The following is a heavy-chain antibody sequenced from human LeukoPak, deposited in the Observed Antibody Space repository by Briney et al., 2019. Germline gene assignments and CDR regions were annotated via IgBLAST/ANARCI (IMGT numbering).Heavy chain of an antibody. D-gene: IGHD3-3*01. Sequence: GGSLRLSCAASGFTFSSHAMSWVRQAPGKGLEWVSAISGSGGSTYYADSVKGRFTISRDNSKNTLYLQMNSLRAEDTAVYYCARDPATYYDFWSGYSDYWGQGTLVTVSS. J-gene: IGHJ4*02. V-gene: IGHV3-23*01. CDR2: ISGSGGST. CDR1: GFTFSSHA. CDR3: ARDPATYYDFWSGYSDY.